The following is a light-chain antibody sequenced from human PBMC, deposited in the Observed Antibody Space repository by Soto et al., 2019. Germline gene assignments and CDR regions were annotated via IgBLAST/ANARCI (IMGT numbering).Light chain of an antibody. CDR3: QQYGSSSWT. CDR1: QSVSSNY. CDR2: AAS. Sequence: EIVLTQSPGTLSLSPGDRATLSCRASQSVSSNYFAWYQQRFGQAPRLLIYAASSRAAGIPDRFSGSGSGTDFTLTISRLEPEDFALYYCQQYGSSSWTFGQGTKVEIK. V-gene: IGKV3-20*01. J-gene: IGKJ1*01.